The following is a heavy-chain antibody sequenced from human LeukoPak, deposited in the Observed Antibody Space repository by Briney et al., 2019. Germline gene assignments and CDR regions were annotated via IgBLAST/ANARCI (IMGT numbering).Heavy chain of an antibody. J-gene: IGHJ4*02. CDR1: GYTFTSYY. D-gene: IGHD7-27*01. V-gene: IGHV1-46*01. CDR3: ARDHNSENWGSLGG. Sequence: ASVTVSCTASGYTFTSYYMHWVRQAPGQGLEWMGIINPSGGSTSYAQKFQGRVTMTKDTSTSTVYMELSSLRSEDTALYYCARDHNSENWGSLGGWGQGTLVTVSS. CDR2: INPSGGST.